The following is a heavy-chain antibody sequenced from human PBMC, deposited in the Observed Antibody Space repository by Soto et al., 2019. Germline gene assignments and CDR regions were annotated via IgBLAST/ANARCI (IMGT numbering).Heavy chain of an antibody. CDR3: AKDGGSSWYPFDY. V-gene: IGHV3-23*01. D-gene: IGHD6-13*01. Sequence: GWSLRLSCASSVFTFISYAMSWVRQAPGKGLEWVSAISGSGGSTYYADSVKGRFTISRDNSKNTLYLQMNSLRAEDTAVYYCAKDGGSSWYPFDYWGQGTLVTVSP. J-gene: IGHJ4*02. CDR2: ISGSGGST. CDR1: VFTFISYA.